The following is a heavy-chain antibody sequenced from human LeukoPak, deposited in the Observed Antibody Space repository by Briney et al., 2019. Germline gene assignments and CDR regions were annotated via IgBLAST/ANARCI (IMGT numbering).Heavy chain of an antibody. CDR2: INPDSGST. CDR1: GYTLTGYY. J-gene: IGHJ4*02. D-gene: IGHD1-26*01. V-gene: IGHV1-2*02. Sequence: GASVKVSCKASGYTLTGYYIHWVRQAPGQGLEWMGWINPDSGSTRYAQKFQGRVTMTRDTSIRTAYMELSRLTSDDTALYYCAKDLTSGSYQPSDFWGQGALVTVSS. CDR3: AKDLTSGSYQPSDF.